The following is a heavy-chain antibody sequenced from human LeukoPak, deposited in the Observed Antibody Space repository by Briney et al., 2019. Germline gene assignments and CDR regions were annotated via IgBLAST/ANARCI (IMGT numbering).Heavy chain of an antibody. CDR2: ISAYNGNT. V-gene: IGHV1-18*01. Sequence: ASVKVSCKASGYTFTSYGISWVRHAPAQGLEWMGWISAYNGNTNYAQKLQGRVTMTTDTSTSTAYMELRSLRSDDTAVYYCARDRLPNWNYPNDAFDIWGQGTMVTVSS. D-gene: IGHD1-7*01. CDR3: ARDRLPNWNYPNDAFDI. J-gene: IGHJ3*02. CDR1: GYTFTSYG.